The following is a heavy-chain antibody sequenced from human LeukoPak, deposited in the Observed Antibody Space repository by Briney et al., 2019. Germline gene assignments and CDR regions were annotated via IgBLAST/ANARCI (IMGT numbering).Heavy chain of an antibody. V-gene: IGHV3-9*01. CDR3: ARQETSSYNGAFDI. D-gene: IGHD1-26*01. CDR2: ISWNSGSI. J-gene: IGHJ3*02. CDR1: GFTFDDYA. Sequence: GGSLRLSCAASGFTFDDYAMHWVRQAPGKGLEWASGISWNSGSIGYADSVKGRFTISRDNAKNSLYLQMNSLRADDTAVYHCARQETSSYNGAFDIWGQGTMVTVSS.